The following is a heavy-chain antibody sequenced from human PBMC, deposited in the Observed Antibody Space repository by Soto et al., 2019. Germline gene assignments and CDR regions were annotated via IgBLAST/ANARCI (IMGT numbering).Heavy chain of an antibody. V-gene: IGHV3-21*01. J-gene: IGHJ4*02. D-gene: IGHD4-17*01. CDR2: IGSSSSYI. CDR3: ARDPYGHYFDY. CDR1: GYTFSTYS. Sequence: GGSLRLSCAASGYTFSTYSMNWVRQAPGKGLEWVSSIGSSSSYIYYADSVKGRFTISRDNAKNSLYLQMNSLRAEDTAVYYCARDPYGHYFDYWGQGTLVTVSS.